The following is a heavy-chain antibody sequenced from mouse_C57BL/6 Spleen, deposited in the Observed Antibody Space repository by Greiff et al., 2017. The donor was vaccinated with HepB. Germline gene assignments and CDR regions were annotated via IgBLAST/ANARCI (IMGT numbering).Heavy chain of an antibody. CDR2: IYPGDGDT. D-gene: IGHD2-5*01. CDR3: ARGGDYSNYGDY. Sequence: VQLQQSGAELVKPGASVKISCKASGYAFSSYWMNWVKQRPGKGLEWIGQIYPGDGDTKYNGKFKGKATLTADKSSSTAYMQLSSLTSEDSAVYVCARGGDYSNYGDYWGQGTTLTVSS. CDR1: GYAFSSYW. J-gene: IGHJ2*01. V-gene: IGHV1-80*01.